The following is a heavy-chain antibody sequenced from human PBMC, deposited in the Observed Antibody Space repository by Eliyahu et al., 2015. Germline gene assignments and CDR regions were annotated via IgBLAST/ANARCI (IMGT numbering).Heavy chain of an antibody. CDR2: IYYGGTT. CDR3: ATDGGSGTTHFDL. V-gene: IGHV4-39*02. J-gene: IGHJ4*02. CDR1: GGSISSSYY. D-gene: IGHD3-10*01. Sequence: QLHLRESGPGLVKPSETLSLTCTVSGGSISSSYYWGWIRQPPGKGLEWIGSIYYGGTTHYNASLKSRVSISVDTSNYQISLSLTSVTATDTAVYYCATDGGSGTTHFDLWGQGILVAVSS.